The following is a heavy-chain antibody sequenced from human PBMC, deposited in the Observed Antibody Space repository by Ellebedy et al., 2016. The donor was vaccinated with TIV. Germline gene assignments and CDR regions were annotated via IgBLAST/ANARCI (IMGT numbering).Heavy chain of an antibody. CDR1: GFILSEFG. D-gene: IGHD5/OR15-5a*01. J-gene: IGHJ4*02. CDR2: INSRSDTI. CDR3: TRDPDGVYDFDY. V-gene: IGHV3-48*04. Sequence: GESLKISCAASGFILSEFGMTWVRQAPGKGLEWVSHINSRSDTISYADSVKGRFIISRDIAKNSLHLQMNSLRAEDTAVYYCTRDPDGVYDFDYWGQGILVTVSS.